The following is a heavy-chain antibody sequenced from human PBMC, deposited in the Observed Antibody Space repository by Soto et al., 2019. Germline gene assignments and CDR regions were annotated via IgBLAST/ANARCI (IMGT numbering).Heavy chain of an antibody. Sequence: GGSLRLSCAASGFTFSSYAMSWVRQAPGKGLEWVSAISGSGGSTYYADSVKGRFTISRDNSKNTLYLQMNSLRAEDTAVYYCAKNPGTGITDYYYGMDVWGQGTTVTVSS. D-gene: IGHD1-1*01. CDR2: ISGSGGST. V-gene: IGHV3-23*01. CDR1: GFTFSSYA. J-gene: IGHJ6*02. CDR3: AKNPGTGITDYYYGMDV.